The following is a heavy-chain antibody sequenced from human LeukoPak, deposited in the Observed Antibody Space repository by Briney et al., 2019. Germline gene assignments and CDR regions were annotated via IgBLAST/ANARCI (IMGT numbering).Heavy chain of an antibody. CDR2: INPSVGST. CDR3: AKGYCTGASCYVLDS. V-gene: IGHV1-46*01. J-gene: IGHJ4*02. D-gene: IGHD2-15*01. CDR1: GYDFTTNY. Sequence: ASVKVSCKASGYDFTTNYIHWVRQAPGQGLDWMGTINPSVGSTTYGQRFQGRVTMTRDTSTTTVYMDLSSLTSEDTAIYYCAKGYCTGASCYVLDSWGQGTLVTVS.